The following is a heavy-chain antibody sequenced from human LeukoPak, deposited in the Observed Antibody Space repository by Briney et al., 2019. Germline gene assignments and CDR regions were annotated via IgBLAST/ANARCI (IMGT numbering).Heavy chain of an antibody. Sequence: SETLSLTCTVSGGSISSYYWSWIRQPPGKGLEWIGYIYYSGSTNYNPSLKSRVTISVDTSKNQFSLKLSSVTAADTAVYYCARAGVVVVAATPGDVDAFDIWGQGTMVTVSS. D-gene: IGHD2-15*01. CDR2: IYYSGST. CDR3: ARAGVVVVAATPGDVDAFDI. V-gene: IGHV4-59*01. CDR1: GGSISSYY. J-gene: IGHJ3*02.